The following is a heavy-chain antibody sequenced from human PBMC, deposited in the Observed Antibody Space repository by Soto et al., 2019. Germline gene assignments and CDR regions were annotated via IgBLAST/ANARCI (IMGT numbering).Heavy chain of an antibody. Sequence: QVQLVQSGAEVKKPGASVKVSCKASGYTFTSYGISWVRQAPGQGLEWMGWISAYNGNTNYAQKLQGRVTMTTDTSTSTAYMELRSLRSDDTAVYYCASDAVVAATQPLFNWFDPGGQGALVTVSS. J-gene: IGHJ5*02. CDR3: ASDAVVAATQPLFNWFDP. V-gene: IGHV1-18*01. D-gene: IGHD2-15*01. CDR2: ISAYNGNT. CDR1: GYTFTSYG.